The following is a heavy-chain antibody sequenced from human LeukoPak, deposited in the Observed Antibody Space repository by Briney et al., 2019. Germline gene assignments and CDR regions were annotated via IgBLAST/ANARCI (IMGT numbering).Heavy chain of an antibody. CDR2: IIPIFGTA. CDR3: ARVSGGYSYGGPNFDY. CDR1: GGTFSSYA. Sequence: SVKVSCKASGGTFSSYAISWVRQAPGQGLEWMGGIIPIFGTANYAQKFQGRVTITTDESTSTAYMELSSLRSEDTAVYYCARVSGGYSYGGPNFDYWGQGTLVTVSS. D-gene: IGHD5-18*01. V-gene: IGHV1-69*05. J-gene: IGHJ4*02.